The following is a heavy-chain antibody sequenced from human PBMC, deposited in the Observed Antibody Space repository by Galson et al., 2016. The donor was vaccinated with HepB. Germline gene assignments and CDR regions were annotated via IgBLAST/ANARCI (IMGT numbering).Heavy chain of an antibody. V-gene: IGHV3-30*18. CDR2: TSHDGSNE. D-gene: IGHD6-19*01. CDR1: GLIFSNHA. J-gene: IGHJ2*01. CDR3: AKGGPGIAVPADL. Sequence: SLRLSCAASGLIFSNHAMHWVRQAPGQGLEWVAVTSHDGSNEYYADSVKGRFAISRDNPKSALYLQMNSLTAGDTAVYYCAKGGPGIAVPADLWGRGTLVTVTS.